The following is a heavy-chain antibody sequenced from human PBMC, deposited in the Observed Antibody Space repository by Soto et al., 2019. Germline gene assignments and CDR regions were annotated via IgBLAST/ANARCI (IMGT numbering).Heavy chain of an antibody. V-gene: IGHV4-31*03. CDR3: ARGDYGSGRPLDY. D-gene: IGHD3-10*01. J-gene: IGHJ4*02. Sequence: KPSETLSLTCTVSGGSISSGGYYWSWIRQHPGKGLEWIGYIYYSGSTYYNPSLKSRVTISVDTSKNQFSLKLSSVTAADTAVYYCARGDYGSGRPLDYWGQGTLVTVSS. CDR2: IYYSGST. CDR1: GGSISSGGYY.